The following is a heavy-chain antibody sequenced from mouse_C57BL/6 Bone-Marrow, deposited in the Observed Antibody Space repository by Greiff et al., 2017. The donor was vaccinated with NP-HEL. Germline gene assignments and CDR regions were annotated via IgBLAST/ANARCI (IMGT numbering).Heavy chain of an antibody. CDR1: GYTFTDYY. D-gene: IGHD2-2*01. CDR2: INPNNGGT. Sequence: EVQLQQSGPELVKPGASVKISCKASGYTFTDYYMNWVKQSHGKSLEWIGDINPNNGGTSYNQKFKGKATLTVDKSSSTAYMELRSLTSEDSAVYYCERSGGYDLFAYGGQGTLVTVSA. V-gene: IGHV1-26*01. CDR3: ERSGGYDLFAY. J-gene: IGHJ3*01.